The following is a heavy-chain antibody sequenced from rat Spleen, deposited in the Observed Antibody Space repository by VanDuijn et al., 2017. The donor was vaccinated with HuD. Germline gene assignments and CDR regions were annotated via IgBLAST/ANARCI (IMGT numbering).Heavy chain of an antibody. V-gene: IGHV5-29*01. Sequence: EVQLVESDGGLVQPGRSLKLSCAASGFTFSNYYMAWVRQAPTKGLEWVATISYGDSSGHSSTYYRDSVKGRFTISRDNAKSTLYLQMNSLRSEDTATYYCARHGGAWGFDYWGQGVMVTVSS. D-gene: IGHD4-3*01. J-gene: IGHJ2*01. CDR1: GFTFSNYY. CDR3: ARHGGAWGFDY. CDR2: ISYGDSSGHSST.